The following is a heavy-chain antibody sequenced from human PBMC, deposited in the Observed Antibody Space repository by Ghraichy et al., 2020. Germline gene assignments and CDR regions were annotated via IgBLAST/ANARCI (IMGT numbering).Heavy chain of an antibody. Sequence: SETLSLTCTVSGDSLSSDYWSWIRQPPGKGLECIGYTYYIGSTHYNPSLKSRITISVDRSKNQISLRLRSVTAADTGVYYCARGVSVKYYGMDVWGQGTTVAVSS. D-gene: IGHD3-16*01. CDR1: GDSLSSDY. V-gene: IGHV4-59*01. J-gene: IGHJ6*02. CDR2: TYYIGST. CDR3: ARGVSVKYYGMDV.